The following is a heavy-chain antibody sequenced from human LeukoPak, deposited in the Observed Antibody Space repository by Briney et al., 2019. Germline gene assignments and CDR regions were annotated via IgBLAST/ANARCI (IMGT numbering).Heavy chain of an antibody. V-gene: IGHV3-48*03. CDR3: ARDVRDYVFWRDYYYGMDV. D-gene: IGHD3-16*01. Sequence: GGSLRLSCAASGFTFSSYEMNWVRQAPGKGLEWVSYISSSGSTIYYADSVKGRFTISRDNAKNSLYLQMNSLRAEDTAVYYCARDVRDYVFWRDYYYGMDVWGQGTTVTVSS. CDR2: ISSSGSTI. J-gene: IGHJ6*02. CDR1: GFTFSSYE.